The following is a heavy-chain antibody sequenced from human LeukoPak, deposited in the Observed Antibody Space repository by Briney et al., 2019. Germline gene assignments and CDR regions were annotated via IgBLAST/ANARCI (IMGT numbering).Heavy chain of an antibody. CDR2: VYYDGVT. CDR1: GGSISSRGFF. CDR3: ARLSCGAAVCPTRPYNHFAP. J-gene: IGHJ5*02. Sequence: SETLPLTCTVSGGSISSRGFFWGWIRQPPGKGPEWIGSVYYDGVTYYNRSFQSRVTMSLDKSTNRFSLRLSSVTAADTAVYYCARLSCGAAVCPTRPYNHFAPWGQGTLVIVST. D-gene: IGHD2-21*01. V-gene: IGHV4-39*01.